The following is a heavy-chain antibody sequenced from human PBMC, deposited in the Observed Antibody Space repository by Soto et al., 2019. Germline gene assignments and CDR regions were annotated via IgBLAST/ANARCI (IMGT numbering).Heavy chain of an antibody. CDR2: IIPIFGTA. CDR1: GGTFSSYA. J-gene: IGHJ5*02. CDR3: ARDGCTNGVCYQNNWFDP. D-gene: IGHD2-8*01. Sequence: SVKVSCKASGGTFSSYAISWVRQAPGQGLEWMGGIIPIFGTANYAQKFQGRVTITADESTSTAYMELSSLRSEDTAVYYCARDGCTNGVCYQNNWFDPWGQGTLVTVSS. V-gene: IGHV1-69*13.